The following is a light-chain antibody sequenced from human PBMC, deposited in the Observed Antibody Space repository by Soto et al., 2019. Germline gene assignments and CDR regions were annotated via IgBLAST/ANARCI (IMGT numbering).Light chain of an antibody. J-gene: IGKJ1*01. V-gene: IGKV1-5*03. CDR3: QHYNSYSEA. CDR2: DAS. CDR1: QTICSW. Sequence: EIQMTQSPSTLSGSVGDRVTITCRVSQTICSWLAWYQQKPGKAPKLLIYDASTLKSGVRSRFSGNGSGTEFTLTISSXQPDDFATYYYQHYNSYSEAFGQGTKVYI.